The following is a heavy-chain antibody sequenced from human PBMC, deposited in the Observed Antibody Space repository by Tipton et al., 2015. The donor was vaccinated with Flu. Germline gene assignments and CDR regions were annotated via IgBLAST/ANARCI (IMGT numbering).Heavy chain of an antibody. Sequence: SLRLSCAASGFTFNSYEMDWVRQAPGKGLEWITYISDVNRIHYADSVKGRFTISRDNAKKSLYLQMNSLRAEDTAVYYCARAFCSGGSCSDAFDLWGQGTMVTVSS. J-gene: IGHJ3*01. V-gene: IGHV3-48*03. CDR1: GFTFNSYE. CDR2: ISDVNRI. D-gene: IGHD2-15*01. CDR3: ARAFCSGGSCSDAFDL.